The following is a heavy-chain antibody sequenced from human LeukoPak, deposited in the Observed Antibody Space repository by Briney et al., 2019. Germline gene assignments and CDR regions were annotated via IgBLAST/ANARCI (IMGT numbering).Heavy chain of an antibody. J-gene: IGHJ5*02. V-gene: IGHV1-24*01. CDR3: ATFDSSSWYGASDWFDP. Sequence: GASVKVSCKVSGYTLTELSMHWVGQAPGKGLEWMGGFDPEDGETIYAQKFQGRVTMTEDTSTDTAYMELSSLRSEDTAVYYCATFDSSSWYGASDWFDPWGQGTLVTVSS. CDR1: GYTLTELS. D-gene: IGHD6-13*01. CDR2: FDPEDGET.